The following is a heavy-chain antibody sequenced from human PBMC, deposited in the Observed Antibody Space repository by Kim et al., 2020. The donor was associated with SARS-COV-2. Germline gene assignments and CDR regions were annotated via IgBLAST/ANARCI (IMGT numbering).Heavy chain of an antibody. CDR3: ARPVFNSSGNWFDP. Sequence: ADSVKGRFTISRDNAKNSLYLQMNSLRAEDTAVYYCARPVFNSSGNWFDPWGQGTLVTVSS. J-gene: IGHJ5*02. V-gene: IGHV3-11*03. D-gene: IGHD6-25*01.